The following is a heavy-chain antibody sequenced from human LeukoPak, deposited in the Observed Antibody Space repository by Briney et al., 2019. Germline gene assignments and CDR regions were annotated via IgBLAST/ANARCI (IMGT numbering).Heavy chain of an antibody. CDR1: GFIFSNYD. J-gene: IGHJ3*02. V-gene: IGHV3-30*02. Sequence: GGSLRLSCAASGFIFSNYDMHWVRQAPGKGLEWVAFIRYNGSNEYYVDSVKGRFIISRDNSKNTLYLQMNSLMPEDTAVPYWAKIGYRSRASCLGDTFVIWGRGTMVTVSS. CDR3: AKIGYRSRASCLGDTFVI. D-gene: IGHD2-2*01. CDR2: IRYNGSNE.